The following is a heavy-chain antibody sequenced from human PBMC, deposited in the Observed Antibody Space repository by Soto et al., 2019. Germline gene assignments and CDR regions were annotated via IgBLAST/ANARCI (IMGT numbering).Heavy chain of an antibody. CDR3: ARDQAAAGTFFAY. J-gene: IGHJ4*01. V-gene: IGHV4-31*02. D-gene: IGHD6-13*01. CDR2: IYYSGTT. Sequence: WIWLRQHPGKGLEWIGYIYYSGTTYYNPSLKSRLTMSVDTSKNQFSLKLSSVTAADTAVYYCARDQAAAGTFFAYWGHGSLVTVSS.